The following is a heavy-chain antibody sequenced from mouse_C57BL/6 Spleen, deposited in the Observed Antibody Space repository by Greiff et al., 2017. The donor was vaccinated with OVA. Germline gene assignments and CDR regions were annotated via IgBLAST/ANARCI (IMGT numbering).Heavy chain of an antibody. CDR3: ARHRDYGSSYYFDY. D-gene: IGHD1-1*01. Sequence: VQLQQSGPGLVAPSQSLSITCTVSGFSLTSYGVHWVRQPPGQGLEWLVVMWSDGSTTYNSALKSRLSISKDNSKSQIVLKMNSRQTDDTAMYYCARHRDYGSSYYFDYWGQGTTLTVSS. CDR2: MWSDGST. CDR1: GFSLTSYG. V-gene: IGHV2-6-1*01. J-gene: IGHJ2*01.